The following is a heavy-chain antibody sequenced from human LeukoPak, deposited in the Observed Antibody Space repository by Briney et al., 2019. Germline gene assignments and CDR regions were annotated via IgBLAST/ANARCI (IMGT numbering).Heavy chain of an antibody. D-gene: IGHD4-17*01. V-gene: IGHV4-59*01. CDR2: IYYSGST. Sequence: SETLSLTCTVSGGSISSYYWSWIRQPPGKGLEWIGYIYYSGSTTYNPSLKSRVTISVDTSKNQFSLRLSSVTAADTAMYYCARVKSADYEFDYWGQGTLVTVSS. CDR1: GGSISSYY. CDR3: ARVKSADYEFDY. J-gene: IGHJ4*02.